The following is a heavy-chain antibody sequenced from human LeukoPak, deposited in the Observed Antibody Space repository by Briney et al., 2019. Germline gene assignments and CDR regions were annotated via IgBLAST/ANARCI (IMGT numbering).Heavy chain of an antibody. Sequence: PGGSLRLSCAASGLTFSTYWMHWVRQVPGKGLVWVSRISSDGSNTIYADSVKGRFTISRDNANNSLSLQMNSLRGDDAAVYYCARECDLPGAYYMDVWGKGTTVTVSS. CDR3: ARECDLPGAYYMDV. CDR2: ISSDGSNT. J-gene: IGHJ6*03. CDR1: GLTFSTYW. D-gene: IGHD7-27*01. V-gene: IGHV3-74*01.